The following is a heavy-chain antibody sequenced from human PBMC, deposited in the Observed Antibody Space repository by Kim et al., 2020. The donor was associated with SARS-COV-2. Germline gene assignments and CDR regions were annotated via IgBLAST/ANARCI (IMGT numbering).Heavy chain of an antibody. J-gene: IGHJ6*02. CDR3: AKDLSARVIVATNYYYYYGRDG. D-gene: IGHD5-12*01. CDR2: ISGDGGST. V-gene: IGHV3-43*02. CDR1: GFTFDDYA. Sequence: GGSLRLSCAASGFTFDDYAMHWVRQAPGKGLEWVSLISGDGGSTYYADSVKGRFTISRDNSKNSLYLQMNSLRTEDTALYYCAKDLSARVIVATNYYYYYGRDGWGQGTTVTVSS.